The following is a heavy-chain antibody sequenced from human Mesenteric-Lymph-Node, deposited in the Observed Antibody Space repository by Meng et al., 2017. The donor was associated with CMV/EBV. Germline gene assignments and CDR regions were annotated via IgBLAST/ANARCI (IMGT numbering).Heavy chain of an antibody. CDR2: IKQDGSEK. J-gene: IGHJ6*02. CDR1: GFTFSSYW. Sequence: GGSLRLSCAASGFTFSSYWMSWVRQAPGKGLEWVANIKQDGSEKYYVDSVKGRFTISRDNAKNSLYLQMNSLRGDDTAVYYCVRESGRREPNYYYYGMDVWGQGTTVTVSS. D-gene: IGHD1-14*01. V-gene: IGHV3-7*01. CDR3: VRESGRREPNYYYYGMDV.